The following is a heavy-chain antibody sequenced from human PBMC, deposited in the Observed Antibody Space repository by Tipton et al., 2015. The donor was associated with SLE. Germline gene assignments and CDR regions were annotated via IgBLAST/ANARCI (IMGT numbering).Heavy chain of an antibody. V-gene: IGHV4-39*07. CDR1: GDSVSSTNYY. J-gene: IGHJ6*03. D-gene: IGHD3/OR15-3a*01. CDR3: ARARSDDTFWTDYFYFFYYMDV. CDR2: IFNTGTT. Sequence: LRLSCTVSGDSVSSTNYYWAWIRQPSGKGLEWVGTIFNTGTTYYNSSLKSRVAISADTSKNQFSLTLTSVTGADTAAYFCARARSDDTFWTDYFYFFYYMDVWGKGTTVTVSS.